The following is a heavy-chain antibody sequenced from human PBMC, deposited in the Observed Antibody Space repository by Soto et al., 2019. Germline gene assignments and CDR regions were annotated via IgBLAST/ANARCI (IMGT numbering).Heavy chain of an antibody. CDR3: ARSPPYYSDSSGCYFDY. CDR2: IYYSGST. D-gene: IGHD3-22*01. Sequence: SETLSLTCTVSGGSISSGDYYWSWIRQPPGKGLEWIGYIYYSGSTYYNPSLKSRVTISVDTSKNQFSLKLSSVTAADTAVYYCARSPPYYSDSSGCYFDYWGQGTLVTVSS. V-gene: IGHV4-30-4*01. CDR1: GGSISSGDYY. J-gene: IGHJ4*02.